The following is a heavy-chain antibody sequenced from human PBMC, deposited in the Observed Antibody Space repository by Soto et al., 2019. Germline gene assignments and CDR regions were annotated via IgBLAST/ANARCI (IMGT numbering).Heavy chain of an antibody. Sequence: GESLKISCKGSGYRFTSYWIGRVRQMPGKGLEWMGTIYPGDSDTRYSPSFQGQVTISADKSTTTAYLQWSGLKASDTAMYYCARRYNAYYFDHWGQGISVTVSS. CDR2: IYPGDSDT. D-gene: IGHD1-1*01. V-gene: IGHV5-51*01. J-gene: IGHJ4*02. CDR1: GYRFTSYW. CDR3: ARRYNAYYFDH.